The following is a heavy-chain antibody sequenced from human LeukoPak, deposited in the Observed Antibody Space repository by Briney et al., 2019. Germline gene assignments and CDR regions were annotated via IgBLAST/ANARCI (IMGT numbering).Heavy chain of an antibody. D-gene: IGHD1-1*01. Sequence: GGSLRLSCTASGFIVSSNYMIWVRQAPGKGLQWVSIIYSGGSTYYADSVKGRFTISRDSSENTLYLQMNSLRGEDTAVYYCARVDTTLYYDMDVWGKGTTVTVSS. CDR3: ARVDTTLYYDMDV. J-gene: IGHJ6*03. V-gene: IGHV3-66*02. CDR2: IYSGGST. CDR1: GFIVSSNY.